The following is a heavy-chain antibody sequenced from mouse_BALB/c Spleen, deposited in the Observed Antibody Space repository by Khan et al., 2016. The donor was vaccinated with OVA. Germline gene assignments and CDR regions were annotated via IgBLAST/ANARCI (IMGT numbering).Heavy chain of an antibody. J-gene: IGHJ2*01. CDR3: TREEALYYFDY. D-gene: IGHD3-2*02. Sequence: VELVESGAELVRPGASVKLSCKTSGYTFTSYWIHWVRQRSGQGLEWLARIYPGTDNTYYNEKLKDKATLTADKSSSTAYMQLSSLKSEDSAVYFCTREEALYYFDYWGQGTTLTVSS. V-gene: IGHV1-76*01. CDR2: IYPGTDNT. CDR1: GYTFTSYW.